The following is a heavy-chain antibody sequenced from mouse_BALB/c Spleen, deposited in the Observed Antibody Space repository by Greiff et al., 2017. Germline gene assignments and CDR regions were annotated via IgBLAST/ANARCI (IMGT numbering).Heavy chain of an antibody. CDR3: ARSGSDGYDGFAY. CDR2: INPGSGGT. CDR1: GYAFTNYL. V-gene: IGHV1-54*01. D-gene: IGHD2-2*01. Sequence: VQLQQSGAELVRPGTSVKVSCKASGYAFTNYLIEWVKQRPGQGLEWIGVINPGSGGTNYNEKFKGKATLTADKSSSTAYMQRSSLTSDDSAVYFCARSGSDGYDGFAYRGQGTLVTVSA. J-gene: IGHJ3*01.